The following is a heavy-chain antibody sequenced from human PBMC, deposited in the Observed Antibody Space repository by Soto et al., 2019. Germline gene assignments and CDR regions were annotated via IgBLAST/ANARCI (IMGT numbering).Heavy chain of an antibody. D-gene: IGHD5-18*01. V-gene: IGHV4-39*01. CDR1: GGSITSSSYY. J-gene: IGHJ5*02. CDR2: IYYSRST. CDR3: GSLGGVDTAVVNWFDP. Sequence: QLQLQESGPGLVKPSETLSLTCTVSGGSITSSSYYWGWIRQPPGKGLEWIGSIYYSRSTYYNPSPKSRVTISVDTSKTQFALELSAVTAADTAVYCCGSLGGVDTAVVNWFDPWGQGTLVTVSS.